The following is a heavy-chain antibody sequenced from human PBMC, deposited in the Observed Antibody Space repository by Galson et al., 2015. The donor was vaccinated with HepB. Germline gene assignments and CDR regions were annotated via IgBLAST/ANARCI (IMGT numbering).Heavy chain of an antibody. CDR3: ARAHSGDD. CDR1: GFTFRNYW. D-gene: IGHD1-26*01. J-gene: IGHJ4*02. Sequence: SLRLSCAASGFTFRNYWLYWVRQAPGKAPVWVSRINSHGNKTTYGDSVMGRFTISRDNSKSTLYLQMNSLRVEDTALYYCARAHSGDDWGQGTLVTVSS. CDR2: INSHGNKT. V-gene: IGHV3-74*03.